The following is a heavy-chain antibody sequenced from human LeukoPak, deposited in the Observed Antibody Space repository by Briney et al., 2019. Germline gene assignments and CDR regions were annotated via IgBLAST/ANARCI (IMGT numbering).Heavy chain of an antibody. J-gene: IGHJ6*03. D-gene: IGHD4-17*01. CDR1: GFTFSSYE. CDR3: ARVKYGDPNDYYYYYYMDV. V-gene: IGHV3-48*03. CDR2: ISSSGSTI. Sequence: GGARRVSCAASGFTFSSYEMNWVRQAPGKGLEWVSYISSSGSTIYYADSVNGRFTISRDNAKNSLYLQMNSLRAEDTAVYYCARVKYGDPNDYYYYYYMDVWGKGTTVTVSS.